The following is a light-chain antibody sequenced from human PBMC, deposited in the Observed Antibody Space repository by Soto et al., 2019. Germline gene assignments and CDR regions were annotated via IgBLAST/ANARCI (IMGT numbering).Light chain of an antibody. CDR2: AAS. Sequence: AIRMTQSPSSLSASPGDRVTITCRASQDISSYLAWYQQKPGKAPQFLIQAASNLQSGVPSRFSGSGSGTEFILSINSLQPEDIATYYCLQVSSFPRTFGQGTKV. V-gene: IGKV1-8*01. CDR3: LQVSSFPRT. J-gene: IGKJ1*01. CDR1: QDISSY.